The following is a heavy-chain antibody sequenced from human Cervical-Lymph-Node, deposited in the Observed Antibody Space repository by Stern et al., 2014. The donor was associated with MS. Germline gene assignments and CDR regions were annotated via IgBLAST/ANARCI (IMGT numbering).Heavy chain of an antibody. CDR3: AKDRIGGSYHFDY. CDR2: ISYDGSNK. Sequence: VQLVESGGGVVQPGRSLRLSCAASGFTFSTYGIHWVRQAPGKGLEWLAFISYDGSNKYYADSVKGRFTISRYNSKNTLFLQMNSLRPEETAVYYCAKDRIGGSYHFDYWGQGTLVTVSS. J-gene: IGHJ4*02. V-gene: IGHV3-30*18. CDR1: GFTFSTYG. D-gene: IGHD1-26*01.